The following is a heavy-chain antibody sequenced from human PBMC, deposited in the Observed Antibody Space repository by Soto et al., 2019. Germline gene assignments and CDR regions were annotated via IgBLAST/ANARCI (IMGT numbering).Heavy chain of an antibody. CDR3: ARSYSSGYQNLGY. D-gene: IGHD3-22*01. Sequence: QVQLVQSGAEVKKPGASVKVSCKASGYTFTTYYMHWVRQAPGQGLEWMGIINPSGGSTSYAQNFQGRVTMTRDTSTSTLYMELSSLRSEDTAVYYCARSYSSGYQNLGYWGQGTLVTVSS. CDR1: GYTFTTYY. V-gene: IGHV1-46*01. CDR2: INPSGGST. J-gene: IGHJ4*02.